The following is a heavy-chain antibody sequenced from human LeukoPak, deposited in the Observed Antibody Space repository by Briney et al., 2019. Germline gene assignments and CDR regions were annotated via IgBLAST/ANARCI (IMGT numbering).Heavy chain of an antibody. D-gene: IGHD3-10*02. CDR3: AELGITMIGGV. J-gene: IGHJ6*04. CDR2: ISNSNSYI. CDR1: GFTFSSYS. Sequence: GGSLRLSCAASGFTFSSYSMNWVRQAPGKGLEWVSSISNSNSYIYYAVSVKGRFTISRDNAKNSLYLQMNSLRAEDTAVYYCAELGITMIGGVWGKGTTVTISS. V-gene: IGHV3-21*01.